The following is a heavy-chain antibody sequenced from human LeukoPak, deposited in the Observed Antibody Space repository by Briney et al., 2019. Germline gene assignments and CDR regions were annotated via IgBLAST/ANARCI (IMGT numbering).Heavy chain of an antibody. CDR1: GFTFSSCG. V-gene: IGHV3-21*01. Sequence: GGSLRLSCAASGFTFSSCGFNWVRQAPGKGLEWVSSIGPTGTDRYYADSVRGRFTISRDNAKNSMYLQMDSLRDEDTSVYYCATETIGRHYDYWGQGTLLTVSS. CDR2: IGPTGTDR. CDR3: ATETIGRHYDY. J-gene: IGHJ4*02. D-gene: IGHD1-14*01.